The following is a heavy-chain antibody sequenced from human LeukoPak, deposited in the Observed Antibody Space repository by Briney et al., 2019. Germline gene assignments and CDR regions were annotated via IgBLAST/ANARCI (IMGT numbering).Heavy chain of an antibody. Sequence: SETLSLTCTVSGDSMSSTPHSWGWIRQPPRKGLEWIGSISYSGSIYYNPSLKSRVTISVDTSKNQVSLKLNSVTAADTAVYYFASEYYHVSEPSFDSWGQGILVTVSS. D-gene: IGHD3-22*01. J-gene: IGHJ4*02. CDR3: ASEYYHVSEPSFDS. CDR2: ISYSGSI. V-gene: IGHV4-39*01. CDR1: GDSMSSTPHS.